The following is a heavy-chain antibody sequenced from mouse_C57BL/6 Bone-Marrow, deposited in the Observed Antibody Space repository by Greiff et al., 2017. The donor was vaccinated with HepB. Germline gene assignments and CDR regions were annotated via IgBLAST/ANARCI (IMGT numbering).Heavy chain of an antibody. CDR1: GYTFTSYW. CDR2: IYPGSGST. J-gene: IGHJ4*01. CDR3: ARKMGIYYGSSPYAMDY. Sequence: VQLQQPGAELVKPGASVKMSCKASGYTFTSYWITWVKQRPGQGLEWIGDIYPGSGSTNYNEKFKSKATLTVDTSSSTAYMQLSSLTSEDSAVYYCARKMGIYYGSSPYAMDYWGQGTSVTVSS. D-gene: IGHD1-1*01. V-gene: IGHV1-55*01.